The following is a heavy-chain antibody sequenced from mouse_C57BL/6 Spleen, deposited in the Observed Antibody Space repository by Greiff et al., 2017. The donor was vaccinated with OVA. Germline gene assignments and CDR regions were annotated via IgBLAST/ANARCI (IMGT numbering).Heavy chain of an antibody. CDR1: GYTFTDYY. V-gene: IGHV1-76*01. D-gene: IGHD1-1*01. Sequence: QVQLQQSGAELVRPGASVKLSCKASGYTFTDYYINWVKKRPGLGFGWIERIYPGMGNTYYNEKFKGKATLTAEKSSSTAYMQLSSLTSEDSAVYFCARGGFYYYGSSPFDYWGQGTTLTVSS. CDR3: ARGGFYYYGSSPFDY. CDR2: IYPGMGNT. J-gene: IGHJ2*01.